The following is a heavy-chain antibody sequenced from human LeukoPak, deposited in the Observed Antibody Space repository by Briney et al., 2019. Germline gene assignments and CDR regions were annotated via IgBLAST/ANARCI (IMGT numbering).Heavy chain of an antibody. D-gene: IGHD3-3*01. J-gene: IGHJ2*01. V-gene: IGHV4-30-4*01. CDR2: IYYSGST. CDR3: AREAIFGVVKAAYFDL. CDR1: GGSISSGDYY. Sequence: SETLFLTCTVSGGSISSGDYYWSWIRQPPGKGLEWIGYIYYSGSTYYNPSLKSRVTISVDTSKNQFSLKLSSVAAADTAVYYCAREAIFGVVKAAYFDLWGRGTLVTVSS.